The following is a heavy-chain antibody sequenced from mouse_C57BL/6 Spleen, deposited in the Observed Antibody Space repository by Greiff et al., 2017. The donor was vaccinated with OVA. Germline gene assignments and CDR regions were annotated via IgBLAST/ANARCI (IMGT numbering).Heavy chain of an antibody. Sequence: VKLQESGPELVKPGASVKISCKASGYAFSSSWMNWVKQRPGKGLEWIGRIYPGDGDTNYNGKFKGKATLTADKSSSTAYMQLSSLTSEDSAVYFGARDYYGRPCAMDYWGQGTSVTVSS. CDR3: ARDYYGRPCAMDY. CDR2: IYPGDGDT. D-gene: IGHD1-1*01. V-gene: IGHV1-82*01. J-gene: IGHJ4*01. CDR1: GYAFSSSW.